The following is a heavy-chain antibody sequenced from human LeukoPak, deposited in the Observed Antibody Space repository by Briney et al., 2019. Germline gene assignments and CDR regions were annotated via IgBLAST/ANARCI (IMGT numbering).Heavy chain of an antibody. CDR3: ARIMVRGVTYYYYYYMDV. D-gene: IGHD3-10*01. CDR1: GFTFSSYW. Sequence: GGSLRLSCAASGFTFSSYWMSWVRQAPGKGLEWVANIKRDGSEKYYVDSVKGRFTISRDNAKNSLYLQMNSLRAEDTAVYYCARIMVRGVTYYYYYYMDVWGKGTTVTVSS. V-gene: IGHV3-7*01. CDR2: IKRDGSEK. J-gene: IGHJ6*03.